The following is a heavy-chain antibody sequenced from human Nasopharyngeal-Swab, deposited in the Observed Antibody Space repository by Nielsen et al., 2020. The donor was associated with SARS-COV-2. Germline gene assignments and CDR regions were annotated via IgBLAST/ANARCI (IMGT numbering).Heavy chain of an antibody. CDR1: GFTFDDYA. D-gene: IGHD1-14*01. J-gene: IGHJ3*02. V-gene: IGHV3-9*01. CDR2: ISWNSGSI. Sequence: GGFLRLSCAASGFTFDDYAMHWVRQAPGKGLEWVSGISWNSGSIGYADSVKGRFTISRDNAKNSLYLQMNSLRAEDTALYYCAKDRTLWDAFDIWGQGTMVTVSS. CDR3: AKDRTLWDAFDI.